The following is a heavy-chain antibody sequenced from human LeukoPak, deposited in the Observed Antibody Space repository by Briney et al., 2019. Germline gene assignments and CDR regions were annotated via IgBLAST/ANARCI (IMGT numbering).Heavy chain of an antibody. CDR2: INPNSGGT. CDR1: GYTFTGYY. CDR3: ARPGLNSSGWYTYYYFDY. J-gene: IGHJ4*02. D-gene: IGHD6-19*01. V-gene: IGHV1-2*02. Sequence: GASVKVSCKASGYTFTGYYMHWVRQAPGQGLEWMGWINPNSGGTNYAQKFQGRVTMTGDTSISTAYMELSRLRSDDTAVYYCARPGLNSSGWYTYYYFDYWGQGTLVTVSS.